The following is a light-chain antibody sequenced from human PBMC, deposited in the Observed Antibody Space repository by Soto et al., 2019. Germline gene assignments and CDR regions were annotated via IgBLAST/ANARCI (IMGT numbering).Light chain of an antibody. CDR3: QQYGSSPWT. V-gene: IGKV3-20*01. J-gene: IGKJ1*01. CDR2: GAS. CDR1: QSVSSN. Sequence: EIALTQSPATLSVSPGERATLSCRASQSVSSNLAWYQQKPDQAPRLLIYGASSRATGIPDRFSGSGSGTDFTLTISRLEPEDFAVYYCQQYGSSPWTFGQGTKVDI.